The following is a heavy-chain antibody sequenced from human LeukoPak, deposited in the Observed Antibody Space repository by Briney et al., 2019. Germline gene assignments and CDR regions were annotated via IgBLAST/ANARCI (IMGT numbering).Heavy chain of an antibody. CDR3: AKDYGSGSYSSEFCY. D-gene: IGHD3-10*01. CDR2: ISGSGGST. J-gene: IGHJ4*02. CDR1: GFTFSSYA. V-gene: IGHV3-23*01. Sequence: AGGSLRLSCAASGFTFSSYAMSWVRQAPGKGLEWVSAISGSGGSTYYADSVKGRFTISRDNSKNTLYLQMNSLRAEDTAVYYCAKDYGSGSYSSEFCYWGQGTLVTVSS.